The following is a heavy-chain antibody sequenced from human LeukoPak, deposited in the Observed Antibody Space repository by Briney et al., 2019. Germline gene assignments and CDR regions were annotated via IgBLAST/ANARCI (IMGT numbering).Heavy chain of an antibody. CDR3: VRQERPDCDY. Sequence: SQTLSLTCVISGDSVSGSSVAWNWIRQSPARGLEWLGRAYYRSKWHIDYAVSVSGRITISPDTSKNQVSLQLNSVTPEDTAVYYCVRQERPDCDYWGQGTLVTVSA. V-gene: IGHV6-1*01. J-gene: IGHJ4*02. CDR1: GDSVSGSSVA. CDR2: AYYRSKWHI.